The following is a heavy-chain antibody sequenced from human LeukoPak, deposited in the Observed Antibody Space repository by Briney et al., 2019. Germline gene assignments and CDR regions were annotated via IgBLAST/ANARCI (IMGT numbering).Heavy chain of an antibody. CDR3: AKDPTWIQLWPHNWFDP. D-gene: IGHD5-18*01. J-gene: IGHJ5*02. CDR1: GFTFSSYA. CDR2: ISGSGGST. V-gene: IGHV3-23*01. Sequence: GGSLRLSCAASGFTFSSYAMSWVRQAPGKGLEWVSAISGSGGSTYYADSVKGRFTISRDNSKNTLYLQMNSLRAEDTAVYYCAKDPTWIQLWPHNWFDPWGQGTLGTVSS.